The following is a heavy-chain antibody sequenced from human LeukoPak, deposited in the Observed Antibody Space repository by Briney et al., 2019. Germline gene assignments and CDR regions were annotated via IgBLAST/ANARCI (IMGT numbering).Heavy chain of an antibody. CDR3: AKDRESGVRGVPFDP. CDR1: GFTFSSYA. CDR2: ISGSGGST. V-gene: IGHV3-23*01. D-gene: IGHD3-10*01. Sequence: GGSLRLSCAASGFTFSSYAMSWVHQAPGKGLEWVSAISGSGGSTYYADSVKGRFTISRDNSKNTLYLQMNSLRAEDTAVYYCAKDRESGVRGVPFDPWGQGTLVTVSS. J-gene: IGHJ5*02.